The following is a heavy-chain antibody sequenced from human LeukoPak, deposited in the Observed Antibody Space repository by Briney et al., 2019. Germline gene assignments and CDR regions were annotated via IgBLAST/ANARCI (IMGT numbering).Heavy chain of an antibody. CDR3: AKYYGSDY. J-gene: IGHJ4*02. CDR2: IKQDESEK. V-gene: IGHV3-7*01. D-gene: IGHD3-10*01. CDR1: GFTFNNYW. Sequence: QTGGSLRLSCEASGFTFNNYWMSWFRQAPGRGLEWVANIKQDESEKNYVDSVKGRFTISRDNSKNTLYLQMNSLRAEDTAVYYCAKYYGSDYWGQGTLVTVSS.